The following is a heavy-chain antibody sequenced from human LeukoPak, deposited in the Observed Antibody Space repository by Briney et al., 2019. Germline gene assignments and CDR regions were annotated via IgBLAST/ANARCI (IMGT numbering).Heavy chain of an antibody. CDR1: GGSFSGYY. CDR3: ARVRYSGSYYGAFDY. CDR2: INHSGST. Sequence: SETLSLTCAVYGGSFSGYYWSWIRQPPGKGLEWIGEINHSGSTNYNPSLKSRVTISVDTSKNQFSLKLSSVTAADTAVYYCARVRYSGSYYGAFDYWGQGTLVTVSS. V-gene: IGHV4-34*01. D-gene: IGHD1-26*01. J-gene: IGHJ4*02.